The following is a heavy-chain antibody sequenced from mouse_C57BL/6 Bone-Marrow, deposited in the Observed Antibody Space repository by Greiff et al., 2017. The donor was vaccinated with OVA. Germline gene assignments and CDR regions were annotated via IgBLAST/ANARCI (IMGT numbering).Heavy chain of an antibody. Sequence: VQVVESGAELARPGASVKLSCKASGYTFTSYGISWVKQRTGQGLEWIGEIYPRSGNTYYNEKFKGKATLTADKSSSTAYMELRSLTSEDSAVYFCAREDWAFDYWGQGTTLTVSS. CDR2: IYPRSGNT. J-gene: IGHJ2*01. D-gene: IGHD4-1*01. V-gene: IGHV1-81*01. CDR1: GYTFTSYG. CDR3: AREDWAFDY.